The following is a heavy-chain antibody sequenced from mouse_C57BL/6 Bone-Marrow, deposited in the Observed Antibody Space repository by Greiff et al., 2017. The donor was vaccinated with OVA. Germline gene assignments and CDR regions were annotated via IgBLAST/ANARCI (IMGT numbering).Heavy chain of an antibody. CDR2: IYPRSGNT. J-gene: IGHJ1*03. CDR1: GYTFTSYG. Sequence: QVQLQQSGAVLARPGASVKLSCKASGYTFTSYGISWVKQRTGQGLEWIGEIYPRSGNTYYNEKFKGKATLTADKSSSTAYMELRSLTSEDSAVYFCARGAFYYDYRWYWYFDVWGTGTTVTVSS. CDR3: ARGAFYYDYRWYWYFDV. D-gene: IGHD2-4*01. V-gene: IGHV1-81*01.